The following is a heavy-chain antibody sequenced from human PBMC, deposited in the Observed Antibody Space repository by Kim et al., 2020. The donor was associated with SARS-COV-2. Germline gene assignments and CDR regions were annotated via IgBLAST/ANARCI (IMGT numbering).Heavy chain of an antibody. CDR3: ARWSPVVPAASYAFDI. D-gene: IGHD2-2*01. V-gene: IGHV4-4*07. Sequence: SETMSLTCTVSGGSISSYYWSWIRQPAGKGLEWIGRIYTSGSTNYNPSLKSRVTMSVDTSKNQFSLKLSSVTAADTAVYYCARWSPVVPAASYAFDIWGQGTMVTVSS. CDR1: GGSISSYY. J-gene: IGHJ3*02. CDR2: IYTSGST.